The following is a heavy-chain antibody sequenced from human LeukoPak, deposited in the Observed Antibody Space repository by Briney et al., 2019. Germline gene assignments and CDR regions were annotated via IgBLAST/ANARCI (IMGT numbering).Heavy chain of an antibody. V-gene: IGHV3-30*03. D-gene: IGHD2-15*01. Sequence: PGGSLRLSCAASGFTFSSYGMHWVRRAPGKGLEWVAVISYDGSNKYYADSVKGRFTISRDNSKNTLYLQMNSLRAEDTAVYYCATEDEDYYYYMDVWGKGTTVTVSS. J-gene: IGHJ6*03. CDR1: GFTFSSYG. CDR2: ISYDGSNK. CDR3: ATEDEDYYYYMDV.